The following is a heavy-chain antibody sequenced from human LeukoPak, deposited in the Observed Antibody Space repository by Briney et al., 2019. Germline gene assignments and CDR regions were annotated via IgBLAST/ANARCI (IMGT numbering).Heavy chain of an antibody. V-gene: IGHV3-30-3*01. CDR2: ISYDGSNK. D-gene: IGHD6-19*01. J-gene: IGHJ4*02. CDR1: GFTFSSYA. CDR3: ASSVWLALDY. Sequence: GGSLRLSCAASGFTFSSYAMHWVRQAPGKGLEWVAVISYDGSNKYYADFVKGRFTISRDNSKNTLYLQMNSLRAEDTAVYYCASSVWLALDYWGQGTLVTVSS.